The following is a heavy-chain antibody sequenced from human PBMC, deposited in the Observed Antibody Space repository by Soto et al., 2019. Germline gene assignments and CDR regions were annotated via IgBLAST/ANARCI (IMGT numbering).Heavy chain of an antibody. V-gene: IGHV3-23*01. CDR3: AKGFRPGYCSGGSCYPTPFFEP. Sequence: GGSLRLSCAASGFTFSSYAMSWVRQAPGKGLEWVSAISGSGGSTYYADSVKGRFTISRDNSKNTLYLQMNSLRAEDTAVYYCAKGFRPGYCSGGSCYPTPFFEPWGQGTLVTVSS. D-gene: IGHD2-15*01. CDR2: ISGSGGST. CDR1: GFTFSSYA. J-gene: IGHJ5*02.